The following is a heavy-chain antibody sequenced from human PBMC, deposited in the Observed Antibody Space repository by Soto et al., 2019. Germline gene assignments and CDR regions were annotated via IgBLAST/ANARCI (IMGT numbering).Heavy chain of an antibody. CDR3: ARGPYYDFWSGYYPFDY. CDR1: GGSFSGYY. V-gene: IGHV4-34*01. CDR2: INHSGTT. J-gene: IGHJ4*02. D-gene: IGHD3-3*01. Sequence: QVQLQQWGAGLLKPSETLSLTCAVYGGSFSGYYWSWIRQPPGKGLEWIGEINHSGTTNYNPSLKSRVTISVDTSKNQFSLKLSSVTAADTAVYYCARGPYYDFWSGYYPFDYWGQGTLDTVSS.